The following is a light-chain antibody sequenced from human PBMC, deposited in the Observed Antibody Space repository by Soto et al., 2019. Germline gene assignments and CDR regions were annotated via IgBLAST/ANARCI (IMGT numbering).Light chain of an antibody. CDR2: ENN. CDR3: GTWDSSLSAYV. Sequence: QAVVTQPPSVSAAPGQKVTISCSGSSSNIGNNYVSWYQQLPGTAPKLLIYENNKRPSGIPDRFSGSKSGTSATLGITGLQTGDEADYYCGTWDSSLSAYVFGTGTSSPS. CDR1: SSNIGNNY. J-gene: IGLJ1*01. V-gene: IGLV1-51*02.